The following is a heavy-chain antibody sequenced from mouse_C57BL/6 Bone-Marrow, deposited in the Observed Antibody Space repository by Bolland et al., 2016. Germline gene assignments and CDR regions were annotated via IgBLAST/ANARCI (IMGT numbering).Heavy chain of an antibody. J-gene: IGHJ3*01. CDR2: INPNNGGT. Sequence: IGDINPNNGGTSYNQKFKGKATLTVDKSSSTAYMELRSLTSEDSAVYYCARRSDYWGQGTLV. CDR3: ARRSDY. V-gene: IGHV1-26*01.